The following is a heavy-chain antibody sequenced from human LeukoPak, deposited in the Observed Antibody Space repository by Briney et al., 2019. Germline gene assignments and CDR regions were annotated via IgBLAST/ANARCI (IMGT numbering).Heavy chain of an antibody. Sequence: GGSLRLSCAASGFTSSNYAMSWVRQAPGQGLEWVPTISGSGVSTYYADSVKGRFTISRDNSKNTLYVQMNSLRVEDTAVYHCAKDPETGAQHWYFDLWGRGTLVTVSS. CDR3: AKDPETGAQHWYFDL. V-gene: IGHV3-23*01. J-gene: IGHJ2*01. CDR2: ISGSGVST. D-gene: IGHD7-27*01. CDR1: GFTSSNYA.